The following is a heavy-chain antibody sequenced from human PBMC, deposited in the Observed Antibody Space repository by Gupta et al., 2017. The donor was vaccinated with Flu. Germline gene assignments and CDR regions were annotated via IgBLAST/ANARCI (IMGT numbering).Heavy chain of an antibody. CDR2: IYYSGST. V-gene: IGHV4-39*01. J-gene: IGHJ6*03. D-gene: IGHD6-19*01. Sequence: QPPGKGLEWIGSIYYSGSTYYNPSLKSRVTISVDTSKNQFSLKLSSVTAADTAVYYCASRSVAGTANYYMDVWGKGTTVTVSS. CDR3: ASRSVAGTANYYMDV.